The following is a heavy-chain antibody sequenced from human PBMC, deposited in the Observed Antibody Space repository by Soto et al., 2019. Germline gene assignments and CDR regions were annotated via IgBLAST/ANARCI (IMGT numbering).Heavy chain of an antibody. CDR1: GFTFSSYA. CDR3: VKSYSSGYYEGVDY. Sequence: FLRLSCSAPGFTFSSYAMHWVRQAPGKGLEYVSAISSNGGSTYYADSVKGRFTISRDNSKNTLYLRMSSLRAEDTAVYYCVKSYSSGYYEGVDYWGQGTLVTVSS. D-gene: IGHD3-22*01. CDR2: ISSNGGST. J-gene: IGHJ4*02. V-gene: IGHV3-64D*06.